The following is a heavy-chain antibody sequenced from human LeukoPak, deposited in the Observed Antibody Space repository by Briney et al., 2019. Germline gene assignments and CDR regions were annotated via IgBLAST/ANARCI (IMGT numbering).Heavy chain of an antibody. CDR1: GFTFSSYA. Sequence: GGSLRLSCAASGFTFSSYAMSWVRQAPGKRLEWVSIISGSGAATYYADSVQGRFTISRDNAKNSLYLQMNSLRAEDTALYYCAKAIAATPKGAFDIWGQGTMVTVSS. D-gene: IGHD2-15*01. CDR2: ISGSGAAT. V-gene: IGHV3-23*01. CDR3: AKAIAATPKGAFDI. J-gene: IGHJ3*02.